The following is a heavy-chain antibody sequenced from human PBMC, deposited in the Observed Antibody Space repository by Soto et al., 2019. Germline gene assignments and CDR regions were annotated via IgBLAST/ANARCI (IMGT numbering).Heavy chain of an antibody. J-gene: IGHJ4*02. CDR1: GFTFSSYA. V-gene: IGHV3-23*01. CDR2: ISGSGGST. CDR3: AIAYGGNSEGNY. D-gene: IGHD4-17*01. Sequence: EVQLLESGGGLVQPGGSLRLSCAASGFTFSSYAMSWVRQAPGKGLEWVSAISGSGGSTYYADSVKGRFTISRDNSKNPLYLQMNSLRAEDTAVYYCAIAYGGNSEGNYWGQGTLVTVSS.